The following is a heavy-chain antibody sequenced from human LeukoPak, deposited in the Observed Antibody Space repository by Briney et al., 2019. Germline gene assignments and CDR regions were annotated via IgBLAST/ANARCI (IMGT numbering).Heavy chain of an antibody. CDR1: GFPYTEYA. D-gene: IGHD3-10*01. V-gene: IGHV3-9*01. CDR3: VREVGDLEAEFYYYYYGMDV. J-gene: IGHJ6*02. CDR2: ITWKSDYI. Sequence: GGSLRLSCAASGFPYTEYAMHWVRQAPGKGLEGVSGITWKSDYIGYADSVKGRFTVSRDNAEKSLYLEMNGLRAEDTALYYCVREVGDLEAEFYYYYYGMDVWGQGTAVTVSS.